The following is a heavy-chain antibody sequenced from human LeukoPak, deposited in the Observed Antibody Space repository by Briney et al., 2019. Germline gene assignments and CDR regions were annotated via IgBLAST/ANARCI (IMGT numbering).Heavy chain of an antibody. CDR3: ARHVDYDSSLDY. J-gene: IGHJ4*02. Sequence: SGTLSLTCTVSGGSISSSSYYWGWIRQPPGKGLEWIGSIFYSGSTYYNPSLKSRVTISVDTSKNQFSLKLSSVTAADTAVYYCARHVDYDSSLDYWGQGTLVTVSS. V-gene: IGHV4-39*01. CDR2: IFYSGST. CDR1: GGSISSSSYY. D-gene: IGHD3-22*01.